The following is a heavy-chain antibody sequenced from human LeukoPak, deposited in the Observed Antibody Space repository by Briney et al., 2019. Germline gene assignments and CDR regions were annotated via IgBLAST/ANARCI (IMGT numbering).Heavy chain of an antibody. D-gene: IGHD2-21*02. CDR2: INSDNSAI. Sequence: GGSLRLSCAASGFTFSSYAMNWVRQAPGKGLEWVSYINSDNSAIFYADSVKGRFTISRDNSKNTLYLQMNSLRAEDTAVYYCARGDPGAYWGQGTLVTVSS. CDR1: GFTFSSYA. CDR3: ARGDPGAY. J-gene: IGHJ4*02. V-gene: IGHV3-48*01.